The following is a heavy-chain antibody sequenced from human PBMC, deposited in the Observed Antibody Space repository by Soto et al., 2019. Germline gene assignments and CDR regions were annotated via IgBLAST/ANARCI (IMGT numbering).Heavy chain of an antibody. J-gene: IGHJ5*02. D-gene: IGHD6-19*01. CDR1: GFTFSSYG. Sequence: QVQLVESGGGVVQPGRSLRLSCAASGFTFSSYGMHWVRQAPGKGLEWVAVIWYDGSNKYYADSVKGQFTISRDNSKNTLYLQMNSLRAEDTAVYYCARSGEWLRLGWFDPWGQGTLVTVSS. V-gene: IGHV3-33*01. CDR3: ARSGEWLRLGWFDP. CDR2: IWYDGSNK.